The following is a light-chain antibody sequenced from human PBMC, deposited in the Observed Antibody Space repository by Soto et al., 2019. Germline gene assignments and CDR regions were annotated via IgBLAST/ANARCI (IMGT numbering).Light chain of an antibody. V-gene: IGKV1-5*01. J-gene: IGKJ1*01. CDR3: QHYYAFSPRT. Sequence: DIQKTQSPSALSASIGDRVTITCRASQNVSTWLAWYQQKPGKAPRSLIFDASRLESGVSSRLSGTGSGTEFTLTINNLQPDDSGTYFCQHYYAFSPRTFGQGTKVQIK. CDR2: DAS. CDR1: QNVSTW.